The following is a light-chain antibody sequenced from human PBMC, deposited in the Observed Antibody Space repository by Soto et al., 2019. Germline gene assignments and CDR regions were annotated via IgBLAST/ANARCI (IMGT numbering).Light chain of an antibody. CDR2: GNN. J-gene: IGLJ2*01. CDR3: GTWDSSLGAGV. Sequence: QSVLTQPPSMSAAPGQKVTLSCTGSSSNIGDNYVSWFQQFPGTAPQLLIYGNNERPSGIPDRFSASKSGTSATLGITGLPAGDEADYYCGTWDSSLGAGVFGGGTKLTGL. V-gene: IGLV1-51*01. CDR1: SSNIGDNY.